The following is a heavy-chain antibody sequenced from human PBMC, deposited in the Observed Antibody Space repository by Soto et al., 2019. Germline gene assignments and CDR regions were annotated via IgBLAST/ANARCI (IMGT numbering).Heavy chain of an antibody. J-gene: IGHJ4*02. CDR2: ISDTGGST. CDR1: GFTFSSYA. CDR3: AKVGELAVGGFDY. Sequence: EVQLLESGGGLVQPGGSLRLSCAASGFTFSSYAMSWVRQAPGKGLEWVSRISDTGGSTYYADSVKGRFTISRDSSNNTLYQLRNSLRADDTAIYYCAKVGELAVGGFDYWGQGTLVTVSS. V-gene: IGHV3-23*01. D-gene: IGHD2-15*01.